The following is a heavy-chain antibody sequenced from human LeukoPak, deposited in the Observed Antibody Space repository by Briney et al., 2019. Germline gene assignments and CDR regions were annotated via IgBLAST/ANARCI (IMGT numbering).Heavy chain of an antibody. CDR3: ARDSQAKPQFGELSYNWFDP. V-gene: IGHV1-46*01. CDR1: GYTLTSYY. Sequence: ASVKVSCKASGYTLTSYYMHWVRQAPGQGLEWMGIINPSGGSTSYAQKFQGRVTMTRDMSTSTVYMELSSLRSEDTAVYYCARDSQAKPQFGELSYNWFDPWGQGTLVTVSS. D-gene: IGHD3-10*01. CDR2: INPSGGST. J-gene: IGHJ5*02.